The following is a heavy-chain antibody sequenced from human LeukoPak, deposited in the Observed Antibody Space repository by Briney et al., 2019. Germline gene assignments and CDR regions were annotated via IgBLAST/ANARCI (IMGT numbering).Heavy chain of an antibody. D-gene: IGHD4-17*01. J-gene: IGHJ4*02. Sequence: PGGSLRLSRAASGFTFDDYAMHWVRQAPGKGLQWISSINWVGDTSSYADSVKGRFTVSRDNTKGSLNLQMHSLRSEDTALYYCAKDRQYGDYGGGDFFDSWGQGTLVTVSS. CDR3: AKDRQYGDYGGGDFFDS. V-gene: IGHV3-43D*03. CDR1: GFTFDDYA. CDR2: INWVGDTS.